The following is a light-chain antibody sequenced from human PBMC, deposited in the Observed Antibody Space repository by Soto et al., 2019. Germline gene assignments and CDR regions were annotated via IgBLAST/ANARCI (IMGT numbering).Light chain of an antibody. CDR2: DTS. Sequence: EIVLTQSPGTLSLSPGERATLSCRASQSVSSNYLAWYQQKPGQAPRLLIYDTSIRATGIPARFSGSGSGTDFTLTISSLEPEDFAVYYCQQRNSWPPTFTFGQGTRLEIK. CDR1: QSVSSNY. CDR3: QQRNSWPPTFT. J-gene: IGKJ5*01. V-gene: IGKV3D-20*02.